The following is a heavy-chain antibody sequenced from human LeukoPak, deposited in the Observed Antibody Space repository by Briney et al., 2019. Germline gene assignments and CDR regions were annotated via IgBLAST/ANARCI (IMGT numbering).Heavy chain of an antibody. CDR1: GFTFSSYE. CDR3: AKDFKGLTIVAAGAFDY. Sequence: QPGGSLRLSCAASGFTFSSYEMNWVRQAPGKGLEWVSAISGSGGNTYYADSVKGRFTISRDNSKTTLYLQMNSLRAEDTAVYYCAKDFKGLTIVAAGAFDYWGQGTLVTVSS. CDR2: ISGSGGNT. V-gene: IGHV3-23*01. D-gene: IGHD6-13*01. J-gene: IGHJ4*02.